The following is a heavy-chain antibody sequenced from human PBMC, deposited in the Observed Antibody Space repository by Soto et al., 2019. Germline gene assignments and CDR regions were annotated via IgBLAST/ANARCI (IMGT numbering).Heavy chain of an antibody. Sequence: GGSLRLSCAASGFTFSINYMSWVRQAPGKGLEWVSVIYSGGSTYYADSVKGRFTIARDNPKSTLYLQMNSLRAEDTAVYYCAKDSGTAMVTSYYYYGMDVWGQGTTVTVSS. V-gene: IGHV3-53*05. J-gene: IGHJ6*02. CDR3: AKDSGTAMVTSYYYYGMDV. CDR2: IYSGGST. D-gene: IGHD5-18*01. CDR1: GFTFSINY.